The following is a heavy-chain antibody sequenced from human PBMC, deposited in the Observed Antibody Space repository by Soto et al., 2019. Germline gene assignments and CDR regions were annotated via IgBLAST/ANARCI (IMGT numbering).Heavy chain of an antibody. D-gene: IGHD3-22*01. J-gene: IGHJ4*02. CDR3: ARDRYYDSSGNPDY. Sequence: GGSLRLSCAASGFTFSSYAMHWVRQAPGKGLEWVAVISYDGSNKYYADSVKGRFTISRDNSKNTLYLQMNSLRAEDTAVYYCARDRYYDSSGNPDYWGQGTLVTVSS. CDR1: GFTFSSYA. CDR2: ISYDGSNK. V-gene: IGHV3-30-3*01.